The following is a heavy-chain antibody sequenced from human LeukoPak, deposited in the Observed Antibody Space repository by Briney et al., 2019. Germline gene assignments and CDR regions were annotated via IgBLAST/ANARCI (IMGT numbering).Heavy chain of an antibody. CDR2: ISSSSSYI. CDR1: GFTFSSYS. Sequence: GGSLRLSCAASGFTFSSYSMNWVRQAPGKGLEWVSSISSSSSYIYYADSVEGRFTISRDNAKNSLCLQMNSLRAEDTAVYYCARDLDTAMVGGHDYWGQGTLVTVSS. D-gene: IGHD5-18*01. J-gene: IGHJ4*02. V-gene: IGHV3-21*01. CDR3: ARDLDTAMVGGHDY.